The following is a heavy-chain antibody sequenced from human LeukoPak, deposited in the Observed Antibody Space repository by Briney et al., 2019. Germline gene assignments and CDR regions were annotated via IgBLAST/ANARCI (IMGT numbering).Heavy chain of an antibody. CDR1: GFTFSSYA. Sequence: GSLRLSCAASGFTFSSYAMSWVRQAPGKGLEWVSGISGSGSSTYFADSVKGRFTISRDNSKNTLYLQMNSLRAEDTAVYYCARDISRYSSSSNYWGQGTLVTVSS. D-gene: IGHD6-13*01. CDR2: ISGSGSST. CDR3: ARDISRYSSSSNY. J-gene: IGHJ4*02. V-gene: IGHV3-23*01.